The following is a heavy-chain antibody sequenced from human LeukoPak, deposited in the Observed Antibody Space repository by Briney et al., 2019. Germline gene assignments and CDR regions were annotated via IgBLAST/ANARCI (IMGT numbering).Heavy chain of an antibody. V-gene: IGHV4-59*01. CDR1: GGSISSYY. Sequence: SETLSLTCTVSGGSISSYYWSWIRQPPGKGLEWIGYIYYSGSTNYNPSLKSRVTISVDTSKNQFSLKLSSATAADTAVYYCARSGYSSSWYLSYFDYWGQGTLVTVSS. CDR3: ARSGYSSSWYLSYFDY. J-gene: IGHJ4*02. CDR2: IYYSGST. D-gene: IGHD6-13*01.